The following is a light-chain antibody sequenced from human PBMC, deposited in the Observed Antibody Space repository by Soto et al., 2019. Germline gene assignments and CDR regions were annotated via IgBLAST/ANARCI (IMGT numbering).Light chain of an antibody. V-gene: IGLV2-23*02. CDR3: SSFAGNGNWG. CDR1: SSDVGSHNI. Sequence: QSALTQPASVSGSPGRSITISCTGTSSDVGSHNIVSWYQQKSGEAPKLIISEVTKRPSGVSDRFFGSKSGNTASLTISELQPEDEADYFCSSFAGNGNWGFGGGTKLTFL. J-gene: IGLJ3*02. CDR2: EVT.